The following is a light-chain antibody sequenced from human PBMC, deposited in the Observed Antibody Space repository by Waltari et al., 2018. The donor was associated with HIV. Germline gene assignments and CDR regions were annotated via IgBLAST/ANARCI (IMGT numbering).Light chain of an antibody. J-gene: IGKJ4*01. CDR1: QVISSW. Sequence: DIQLAQFPSSLSAYVGDSVTITCRASQVISSWVAWYQQIPGKAPNSLIYAASNLQSGVPSRFSGSGSGTNFTLIINNLQPEDIATYFCQQYHSYPLTFGGGTKVEIK. CDR2: AAS. V-gene: IGKV1D-16*01. CDR3: QQYHSYPLT.